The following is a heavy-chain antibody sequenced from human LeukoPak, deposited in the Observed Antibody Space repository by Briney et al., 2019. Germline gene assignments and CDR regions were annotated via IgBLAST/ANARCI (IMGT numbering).Heavy chain of an antibody. Sequence: SETLSLTCAVSCGSISRDNWWTWVRQPPGKGPARTGEIFHSGTTNYSPYLESRVTISVDKSKNQFSLRLNSVTAADPAVYYCAAHRGNTYGPLDYWGQGTLGTASS. V-gene: IGHV4-4*02. CDR3: AAHRGNTYGPLDY. D-gene: IGHD5-18*01. CDR2: IFHSGTT. J-gene: IGHJ4*02. CDR1: CGSISRDNW.